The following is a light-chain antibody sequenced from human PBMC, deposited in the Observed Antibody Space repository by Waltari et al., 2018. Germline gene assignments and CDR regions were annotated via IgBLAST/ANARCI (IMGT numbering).Light chain of an antibody. CDR2: DAS. V-gene: IGKV1-5*01. CDR3: QQYNSYSPWT. Sequence: DILLTQSPSTLSASVGDRVTITCRASQTITRRLAWYQQKPGKAPNLLIFDASSLANGVPSRFSGSGSGTEFTLSISSLQPDDFATYYCQQYNSYSPWTFGQGTKVEIK. CDR1: QTITRR. J-gene: IGKJ1*01.